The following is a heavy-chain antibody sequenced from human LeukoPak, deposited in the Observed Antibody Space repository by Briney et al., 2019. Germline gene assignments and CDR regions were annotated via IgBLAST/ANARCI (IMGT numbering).Heavy chain of an antibody. D-gene: IGHD3-10*01. Sequence: SVKVSCKASGGTFSSYAISWVRQAPGQGLEWMGGIIPIFGTANYAQKFQGRVTMTEDTSTDTAYMELSSLRSEDTAVYYCATGAGLLWFGELLIDYWGQGTLVTVSS. V-gene: IGHV1-69*06. CDR2: IIPIFGTA. CDR1: GGTFSSYA. CDR3: ATGAGLLWFGELLIDY. J-gene: IGHJ4*02.